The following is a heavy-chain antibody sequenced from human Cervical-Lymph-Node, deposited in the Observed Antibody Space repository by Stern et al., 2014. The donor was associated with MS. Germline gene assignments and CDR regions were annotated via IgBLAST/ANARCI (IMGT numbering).Heavy chain of an antibody. Sequence: VQLVESGAEVKKPGSSVKVSCKASGGTFSSYAISWVRQAPGQGLEWMGGIIPIFGTANYSQKFQGRVTITADESTSTAYMELSSLRSEDTAVYYCARVRGSGSLLVGYFDYWGQGTLVTVSS. V-gene: IGHV1-69*01. D-gene: IGHD3-10*01. J-gene: IGHJ4*02. CDR1: GGTFSSYA. CDR3: ARVRGSGSLLVGYFDY. CDR2: IIPIFGTA.